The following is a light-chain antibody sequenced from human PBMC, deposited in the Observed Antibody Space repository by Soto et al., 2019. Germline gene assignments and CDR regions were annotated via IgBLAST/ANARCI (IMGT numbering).Light chain of an antibody. CDR1: PSVSSRY. V-gene: IGKV3-20*01. J-gene: IGKJ1*01. CDR2: REP. Sequence: ESVLTQSPGTLSWSPWERATLSCRASPSVSSRYEAWYQQKNGQAPRLHIYREPSRAIGLPDRFSGSRNAKDFNLNISRMEHEDFAVYCCKQYGRSPRPFRQGPKV. CDR3: KQYGRSPRP.